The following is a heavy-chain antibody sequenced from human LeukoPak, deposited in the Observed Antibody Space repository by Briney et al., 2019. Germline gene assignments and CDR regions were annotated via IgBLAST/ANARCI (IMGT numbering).Heavy chain of an antibody. J-gene: IGHJ4*02. D-gene: IGHD2-2*01. Sequence: GASVKVSCKASGGTFSSYAISWVRQAPGQGLEWMGGIIPIFGTANYAQKFQGRVTITTDESTSTAYMELSSLRSEDTAVYYCARACCSSTSCYFPPDYWGQGTLVTASS. V-gene: IGHV1-69*05. CDR2: IIPIFGTA. CDR3: ARACCSSTSCYFPPDY. CDR1: GGTFSSYA.